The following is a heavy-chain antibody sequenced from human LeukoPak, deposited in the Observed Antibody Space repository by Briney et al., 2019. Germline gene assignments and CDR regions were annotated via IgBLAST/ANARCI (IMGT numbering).Heavy chain of an antibody. D-gene: IGHD5-24*01. V-gene: IGHV4-4*02. Sequence: PSETLSLTCVVSGGSINTTNWGSWVRQPPGRGLELIGEVDLHGATKYNASVESRVSMSIDKSKNQLCLELTAVTAAYSAVYYCARSRHGYNYFDYWGQGTLVTVSS. CDR3: ARSRHGYNYFDY. J-gene: IGHJ4*02. CDR1: GGSINTTNW. CDR2: VDLHGAT.